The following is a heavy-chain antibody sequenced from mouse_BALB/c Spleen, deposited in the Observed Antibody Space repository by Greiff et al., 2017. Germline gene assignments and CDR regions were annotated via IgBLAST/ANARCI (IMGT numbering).Heavy chain of an antibody. CDR1: GYTFTSYW. V-gene: IGHV1-69*02. CDR3: ASSFTTDY. Sequence: QVQLQQPGAELVKPGASVKLSCKASGYTFTSYWMHWVKQRPGQGLEWIGEIDPSDSYTNYNQKFKGKATLTVDKSSSTAYMQLSSLTSEDSAVYYCASSFTTDYWGQGTSVTVSS. J-gene: IGHJ4*01. CDR2: IDPSDSYT.